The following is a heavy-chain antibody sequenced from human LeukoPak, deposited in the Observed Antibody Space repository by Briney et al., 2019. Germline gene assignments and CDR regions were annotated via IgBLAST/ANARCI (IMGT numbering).Heavy chain of an antibody. J-gene: IGHJ5*02. CDR3: ARYYCSSSSCYTWWFDP. D-gene: IGHD2-2*02. Sequence: SETPSLTRTVSGGSLSSYYWSCIRHPPGKGVEWIGYIPYSGNTNYNPSLKSRGTISVDTSKNQFSLKLRYVTAADTAVYYCARYYCSSSSCYTWWFDPWGQGTLVTVSS. V-gene: IGHV4-59*01. CDR2: IPYSGNT. CDR1: GGSLSSYY.